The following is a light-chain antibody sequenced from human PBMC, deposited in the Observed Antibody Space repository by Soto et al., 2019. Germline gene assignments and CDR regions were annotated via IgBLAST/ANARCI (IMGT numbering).Light chain of an antibody. CDR1: NIGGKT. V-gene: IGLV3-21*04. Sequence: SYVVIQPPSMSVAPGKTASITCGGNNIGGKTVHWFQQKPGQAPVVVLYYDTHRPSGIPERFSGSNSGNTATLTISRVEAGDEAAYYCHVWDSSSDQVVFGGGTQLTVL. CDR2: YDT. J-gene: IGLJ3*02. CDR3: HVWDSSSDQVV.